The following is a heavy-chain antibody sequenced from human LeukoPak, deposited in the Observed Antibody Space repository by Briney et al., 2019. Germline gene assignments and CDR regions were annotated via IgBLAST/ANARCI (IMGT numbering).Heavy chain of an antibody. V-gene: IGHV4-4*03. CDR2: IYHSGST. J-gene: IGHJ4*02. CDR1: GGSISSSNW. D-gene: IGHD1-26*01. CDR3: ARAWYSGQNLYFDY. Sequence: SPETLSLTCAVSGGSISSSNWWSGVRQPPGKGREGFGEIYHSGSTNYNPSLKSRVTISVDKSKNQFSLNLSSVTAADTAVYYCARAWYSGQNLYFDYWGQGTLVTVSS.